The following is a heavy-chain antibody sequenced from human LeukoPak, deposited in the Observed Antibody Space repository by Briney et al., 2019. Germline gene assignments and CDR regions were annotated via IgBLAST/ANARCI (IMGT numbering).Heavy chain of an antibody. J-gene: IGHJ4*02. CDR3: ARAVGVPAAFDY. D-gene: IGHD2-2*01. CDR1: GGSISSGGYC. Sequence: SETLSLTCTVSGGSISSGGYCWSWIRQHPGKGLEWIGYIYYSGSTYYNPSLKSRVTISVDTSKNQFSLKLSSVTAADTAVYYCARAVGVPAAFDYWGQGTLVTVSS. V-gene: IGHV4-31*03. CDR2: IYYSGST.